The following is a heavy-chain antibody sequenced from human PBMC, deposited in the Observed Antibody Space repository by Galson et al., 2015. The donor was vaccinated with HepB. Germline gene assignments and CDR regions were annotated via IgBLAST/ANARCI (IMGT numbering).Heavy chain of an antibody. CDR1: GYTFTDYY. Sequence: SVKASCKASGYTFTDYYMHWVRQAPGQGLEWMGWINPNSGGTNYAQKFQGRVTMTRDTSIGTAYMELSSLKSDDTAVYYCARDRAFDIWGQGTMVTVSS. V-gene: IGHV1-2*02. CDR2: INPNSGGT. CDR3: ARDRAFDI. J-gene: IGHJ3*02.